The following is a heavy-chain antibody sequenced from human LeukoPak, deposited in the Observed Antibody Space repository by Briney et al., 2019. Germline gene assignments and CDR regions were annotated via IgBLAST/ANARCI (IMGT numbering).Heavy chain of an antibody. CDR2: INPNSGGT. Sequence: RASVKVSCKASGYTFTGYYMHWVRQAPGQGLEWMGRINPNSGGTNYAQKFQGRVTMTRDTSISTAYMELSRLRSDDTAAYYCARNDFWSGYYMDYWGQGTLVTVSS. V-gene: IGHV1-2*06. CDR3: ARNDFWSGYYMDY. J-gene: IGHJ4*02. D-gene: IGHD3-3*01. CDR1: GYTFTGYY.